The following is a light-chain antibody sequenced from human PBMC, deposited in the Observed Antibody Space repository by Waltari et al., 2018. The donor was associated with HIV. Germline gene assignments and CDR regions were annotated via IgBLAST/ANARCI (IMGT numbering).Light chain of an antibody. V-gene: IGKV2-28*01. CDR2: LGS. CDR1: PTLLHSNGYNY. Sequence: DIVLTQSPLSLSVHRVDPASISRRSTPTLLHSNGYNYLEWYQLKPGQSPQLLLYLGSSRASGVSDRFSGSGSGTDFSLEISRVVSDDVGLYYCMQGLQTHPMYTFGQGTRLEI. CDR3: MQGLQTHPMYT. J-gene: IGKJ2*01.